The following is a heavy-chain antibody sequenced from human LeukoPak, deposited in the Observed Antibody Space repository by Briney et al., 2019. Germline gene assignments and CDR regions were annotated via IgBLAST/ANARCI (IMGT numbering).Heavy chain of an antibody. Sequence: SETLSLTCTVSGGSINSYYWSWIRQPPGKGLEWIGYIYYSGSTNYNPSLKSRVTISIDTSKNQFSLKLSSVTAADTAVYYCARDKSCDYWGQGTLVTVSS. J-gene: IGHJ4*02. CDR2: IYYSGST. D-gene: IGHD2-15*01. CDR3: ARDKSCDY. CDR1: GGSINSYY. V-gene: IGHV4-59*01.